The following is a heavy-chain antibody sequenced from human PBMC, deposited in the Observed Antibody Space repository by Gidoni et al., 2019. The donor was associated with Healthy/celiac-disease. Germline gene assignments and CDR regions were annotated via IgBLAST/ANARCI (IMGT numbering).Heavy chain of an antibody. J-gene: IGHJ6*02. Sequence: QVQLQQWGAGLLKPSETLSLTCAVYGGSFSGYYWSWIRQPPGKGLEWIGEINHSGSTNYNPSLKSRVTISVDTSKNQFSLKLSSVTAADTAVYYCARGLATDTAMVRPYYYYGMDVWGQGTTVTVSS. V-gene: IGHV4-34*01. CDR2: INHSGST. D-gene: IGHD5-18*01. CDR1: GGSFSGYY. CDR3: ARGLATDTAMVRPYYYYGMDV.